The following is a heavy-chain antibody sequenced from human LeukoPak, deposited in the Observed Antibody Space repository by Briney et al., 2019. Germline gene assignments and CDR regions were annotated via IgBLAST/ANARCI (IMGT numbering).Heavy chain of an antibody. Sequence: GESLQISCQGSGSPFTSYWIGWVRQLPGKGLEWMGIIYPGASDTRYSPSFQGQVTISADKSISTAYLQWSSLKASDTAMYYCARAYVWGMGVFDYWGQGTLVTVSS. D-gene: IGHD3-16*01. V-gene: IGHV5-51*01. J-gene: IGHJ4*02. CDR2: IYPGASDT. CDR3: ARAYVWGMGVFDY. CDR1: GSPFTSYW.